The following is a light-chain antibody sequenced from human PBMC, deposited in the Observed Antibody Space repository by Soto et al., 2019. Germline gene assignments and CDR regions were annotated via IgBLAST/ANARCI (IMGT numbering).Light chain of an antibody. CDR3: KQYGSSPPPT. CDR2: VAS. CDR1: QSVASNY. Sequence: EIVLTQSPGTLSLSPGERVTLSCRASQSVASNYLAWYQQKPGQSPRLLISVASSRATGIPDRFSGSGSGTDFTLTISRLEPEDSALYYCKQYGSSPPPTFGGGTKVEIK. V-gene: IGKV3-20*01. J-gene: IGKJ4*01.